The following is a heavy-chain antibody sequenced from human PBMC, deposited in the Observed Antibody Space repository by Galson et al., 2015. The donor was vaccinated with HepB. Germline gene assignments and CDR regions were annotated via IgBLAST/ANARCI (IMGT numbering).Heavy chain of an antibody. CDR3: ARSDCSGLSCYSRSNWFDP. D-gene: IGHD2-15*01. CDR2: INPSGGST. CDR1: GYTFTSYY. V-gene: IGHV1-46*01. Sequence: SRKASGYTFTSYYMHWVRQAPGQGLEWMGIINPSGGSTNYAQKFQGRVTVTRDASTSTVYMELSSLRSDDTAVYYCARSDCSGLSCYSRSNWFDPWGQGTLVTVSS. J-gene: IGHJ5*02.